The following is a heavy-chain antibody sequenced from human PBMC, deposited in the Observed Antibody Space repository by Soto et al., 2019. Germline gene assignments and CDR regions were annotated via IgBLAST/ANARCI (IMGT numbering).Heavy chain of an antibody. D-gene: IGHD3-10*01. Sequence: SVKVSCKASGYTFTSYGISWVRQAPGQGLEWMGWISAYNGNTNYAQKLQGRVTMTTDTSTSTAYMELRSLRSDDTAVYYCARSSPPMAYYYYYGMDVWGQGTTVTVS. CDR3: ARSSPPMAYYYYYGMDV. CDR1: GYTFTSYG. J-gene: IGHJ6*02. CDR2: ISAYNGNT. V-gene: IGHV1-18*01.